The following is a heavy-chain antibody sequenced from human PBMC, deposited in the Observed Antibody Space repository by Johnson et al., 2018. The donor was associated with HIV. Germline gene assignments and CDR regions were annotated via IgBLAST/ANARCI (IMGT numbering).Heavy chain of an antibody. CDR1: GFTFSSYA. J-gene: IGHJ3*02. CDR2: ISGRVGNT. D-gene: IGHD2-15*01. Sequence: VQLVESGGGLVQPGGSLRLSCAASGFTFSSYAMSWVRQAPGKGLEWVSAISGRVGNTYYANSVKGRFTISRDNSKNTLYLQMKSLRAEDTAVYYCAKSSRRDIDKDDAFDIWGQGTMVTVSS. V-gene: IGHV3-23*04. CDR3: AKSSRRDIDKDDAFDI.